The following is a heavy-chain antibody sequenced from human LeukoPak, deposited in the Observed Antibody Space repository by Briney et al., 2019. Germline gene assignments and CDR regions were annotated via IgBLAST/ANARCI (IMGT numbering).Heavy chain of an antibody. D-gene: IGHD2-21*01. J-gene: IGHJ6*02. V-gene: IGHV3-7*01. CDR1: GFTFSSYW. CDR2: IKQDGSEK. CDR3: AKYCGGDCYGMDV. Sequence: GGSLRLSCAASGFTFSSYWMSWVRQAPGKGLEWVANIKQDGSEKDYVDSVKGRFTISRDNAKNSLYLQMNSLRAEDTAVYYCAKYCGGDCYGMDVWGQGTTVTVSS.